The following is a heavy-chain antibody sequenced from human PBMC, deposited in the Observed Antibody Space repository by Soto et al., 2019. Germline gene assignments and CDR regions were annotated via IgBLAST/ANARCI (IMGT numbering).Heavy chain of an antibody. Sequence: SETLSLTCTVSGGSLSSPDYYWSWIRQPPGKGLEWIGYIYVGGSSYYNPSLKRRMTISLDTSKSQVSLKLRTVTAADSAVYFCATSPYSSSSLLWLVPWGQGAPVTVSS. J-gene: IGHJ5*02. CDR1: GGSLSSPDYY. D-gene: IGHD6-6*01. CDR2: IYVGGSS. V-gene: IGHV4-30-4*01. CDR3: ATSPYSSSSLLWLVP.